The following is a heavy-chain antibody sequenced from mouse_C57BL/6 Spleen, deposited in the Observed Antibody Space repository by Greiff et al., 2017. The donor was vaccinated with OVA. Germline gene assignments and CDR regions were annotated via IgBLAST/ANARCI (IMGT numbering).Heavy chain of an antibody. CDR2: IDPENGDT. Sequence: EVQLQQSGAELVRPGASVKLSCTASGFNIKDDYMHWVKQRPEQGLEWIGWIDPENGDTEYASKFQGKATITADTSSNTAYLQLSSLTSEDTAVYYCTAYDYDYYAMDYWGQGTSVTVSS. CDR1: GFNIKDDY. V-gene: IGHV14-4*01. CDR3: TAYDYDYYAMDY. D-gene: IGHD2-4*01. J-gene: IGHJ4*01.